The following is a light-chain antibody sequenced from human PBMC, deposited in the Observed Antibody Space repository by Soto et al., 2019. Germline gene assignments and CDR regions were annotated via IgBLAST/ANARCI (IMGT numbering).Light chain of an antibody. CDR2: ATS. CDR3: QNYNSAPLT. Sequence: DIQMTQSPSSLSASVGDRVTITCRASQDISNSLAWYQQKPGKVPKVLIYATSILQSGVPARFSGSGSGTDFTITISSLQPEDVATYYCQNYNSAPLTFGGGPKVEI. V-gene: IGKV1-27*01. CDR1: QDISNS. J-gene: IGKJ4*01.